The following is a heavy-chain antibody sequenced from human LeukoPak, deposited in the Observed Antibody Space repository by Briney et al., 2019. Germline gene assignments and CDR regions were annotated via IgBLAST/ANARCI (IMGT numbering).Heavy chain of an antibody. CDR1: GYTFTGYY. V-gene: IGHV1-2*02. D-gene: IGHD3-22*01. CDR2: INLNSGGT. Sequence: ASVKVSCKASGYTFTGYYIHWVRQAPGQGLQWMGWINLNSGGTNYAQKFQGRVTMTRDTSISTGYMELRRLRSDDTAVYYCAAALDLDHNMISDYWGQGTLVTVSS. CDR3: AAALDLDHNMISDY. J-gene: IGHJ4*02.